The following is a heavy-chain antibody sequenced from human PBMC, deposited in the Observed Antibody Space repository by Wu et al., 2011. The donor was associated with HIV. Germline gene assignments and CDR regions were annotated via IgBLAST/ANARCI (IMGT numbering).Heavy chain of an antibody. J-gene: IGHJ6*02. CDR1: GGTFSSYA. CDR3: ARDLGYCSGGSCFRVYYYGMDV. Sequence: SVKVSCKASGGTFSSYAISWVRQAPGQGLEWMGRIIPIFGTANYAQKFQGRVTITADESTSTAYMELSSLRSEDTAVYYCARDLGYCSGGSCFRVYYYGMDVWGQGTTVTVSS. CDR2: IIPIFGTA. V-gene: IGHV1-69*13. D-gene: IGHD2-15*01.